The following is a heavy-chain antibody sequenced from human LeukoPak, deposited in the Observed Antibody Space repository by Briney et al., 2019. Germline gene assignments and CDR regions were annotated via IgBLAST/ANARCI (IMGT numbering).Heavy chain of an antibody. V-gene: IGHV4-30-4*08. CDR3: AGVYCSGSSCYPGNNWFDT. Sequence: SQTLSLTCTVSGGSISSGDYYWSWIRQPPGKGLEWIGYIYYSGSTYYNPSLKNRVTISVDTSKNQFSLKLSSVTAASSVIAYCAGVYCSGSSCYPGNNWFDTWGQGTPVTVSS. J-gene: IGHJ5*02. CDR2: IYYSGST. CDR1: GGSISSGDYY. D-gene: IGHD2-2*01.